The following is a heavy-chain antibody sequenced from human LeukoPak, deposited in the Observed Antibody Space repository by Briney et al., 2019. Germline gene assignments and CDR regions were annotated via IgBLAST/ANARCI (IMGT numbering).Heavy chain of an antibody. CDR2: ISWNSGSI. V-gene: IGHV3-9*03. J-gene: IGHJ3*02. Sequence: PGGSLRLSCAASGFTFDDYAMHWVRQAPGKGLEWVSGISWNSGSIGYADSVKGRFTISRDNAKNSLYLQMNSLRAEDMALYYCAKVETRSDYGGLGAFDIWGQGTMVTVSS. D-gene: IGHD4-23*01. CDR3: AKVETRSDYGGLGAFDI. CDR1: GFTFDDYA.